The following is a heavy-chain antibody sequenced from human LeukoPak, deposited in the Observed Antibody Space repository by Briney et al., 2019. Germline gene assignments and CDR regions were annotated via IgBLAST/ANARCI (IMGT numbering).Heavy chain of an antibody. Sequence: PSETLSLTCTVSGGSISSYYWSWIRQPAGKGLEWIGRIYTNGSTNYNPSLKSRVTMSVDTSKNQFSLKLSSVTAADTAVYYCARGGYSSSWYYFDYWGQGTLVTVSS. D-gene: IGHD6-13*01. CDR3: ARGGYSSSWYYFDY. J-gene: IGHJ4*02. CDR1: GGSISSYY. CDR2: IYTNGST. V-gene: IGHV4-4*07.